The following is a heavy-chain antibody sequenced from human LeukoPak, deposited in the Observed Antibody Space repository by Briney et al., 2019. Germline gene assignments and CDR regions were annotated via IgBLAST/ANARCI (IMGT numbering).Heavy chain of an antibody. D-gene: IGHD2-2*01. CDR3: AKDQLAVVPAACIDY. V-gene: IGHV3-23*01. J-gene: IGHJ4*02. CDR2: ISGSGGST. Sequence: PGGSLRLSCAASGFTFSSYAMSWVRQAPGKRLEWVSAISGSGGSTYCADSVKGRFTISRDNSKNTLYLQMNSLRAEDTAVYYCAKDQLAVVPAACIDYWGQGTLVTVSS. CDR1: GFTFSSYA.